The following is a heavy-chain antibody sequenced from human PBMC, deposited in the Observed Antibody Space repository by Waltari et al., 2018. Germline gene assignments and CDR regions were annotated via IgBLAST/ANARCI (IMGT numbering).Heavy chain of an antibody. CDR2: INPNSGGT. J-gene: IGHJ4*02. D-gene: IGHD3-22*01. CDR1: GYTFTGYY. CDR3: ARSYYDSSGFDY. Sequence: QVQLVQSGAEVKKPGASVKVSCKASGYTFTGYYMHWVRQAPGQGLEWMGWINPNSGGTNDAQKFQGWVTMTRDTSISTAYMELSRLRSDDTAVYYCARSYYDSSGFDYWGQGTLVTVSS. V-gene: IGHV1-2*04.